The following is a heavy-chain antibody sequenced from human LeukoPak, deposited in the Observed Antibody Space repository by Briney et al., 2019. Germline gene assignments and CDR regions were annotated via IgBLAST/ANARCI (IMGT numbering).Heavy chain of an antibody. D-gene: IGHD1-7*01. J-gene: IGHJ6*02. CDR2: INHSGST. CDR1: GGSFSGYY. Sequence: SETLSLICAVYGGSFSGYYWSWIRQPPGKGLEWIGEINHSGSTNYNPSLKSRVTISVDTSKNQFSLKLSSVTAADTAVYYCARWKLRLKGYYYYGMDVWGQGTTVTVSS. CDR3: ARWKLRLKGYYYYGMDV. V-gene: IGHV4-34*01.